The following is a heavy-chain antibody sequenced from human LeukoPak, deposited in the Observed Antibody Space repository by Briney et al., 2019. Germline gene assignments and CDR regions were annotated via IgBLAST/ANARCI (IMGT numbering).Heavy chain of an antibody. CDR3: ARAPTPITMIVYLGYYYYMDV. CDR2: INPSGGST. Sequence: GASVKVSCKASGYTFTSYYMHWVRQAPGQGLEWMGIINPSGGSTSYAQKFQGRVTITTDESTSTAYMELSSLRSEDTAVYYCARAPTPITMIVYLGYYYYMDVWGKGTTVTVSS. J-gene: IGHJ6*03. V-gene: IGHV1-46*01. CDR1: GYTFTSYY. D-gene: IGHD3-22*01.